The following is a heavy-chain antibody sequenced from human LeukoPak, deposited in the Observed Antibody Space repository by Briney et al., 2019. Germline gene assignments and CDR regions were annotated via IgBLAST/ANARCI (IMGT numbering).Heavy chain of an antibody. V-gene: IGHV3-7*03. Sequence: PGGSLRLSCAASGFTFSSYGMSWVRQAPGQGLKWVANIKQDGSEKYYVDSVKGRFTISRDNAKNSLYLQMNSLRAEDTAVYYCARDPSPNRYGYPAFDYWGQGTLVTVSS. D-gene: IGHD5-18*01. CDR1: GFTFSSYG. J-gene: IGHJ4*02. CDR2: IKQDGSEK. CDR3: ARDPSPNRYGYPAFDY.